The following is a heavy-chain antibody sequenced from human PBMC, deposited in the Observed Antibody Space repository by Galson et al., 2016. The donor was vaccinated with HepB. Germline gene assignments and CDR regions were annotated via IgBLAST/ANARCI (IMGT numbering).Heavy chain of an antibody. J-gene: IGHJ4*02. D-gene: IGHD1-26*01. CDR2: ISGPGGGT. Sequence: SLRLSCAASGFTFSTYAMTWVRQAPGKGLEWVSTISGPGGGTFYAVSVKGRFTISRDNSRNTLYLQINTLRAEDTAVYYCAKGAVGVGASDYWGQGTLVTVSS. V-gene: IGHV3-23*01. CDR1: GFTFSTYA. CDR3: AKGAVGVGASDY.